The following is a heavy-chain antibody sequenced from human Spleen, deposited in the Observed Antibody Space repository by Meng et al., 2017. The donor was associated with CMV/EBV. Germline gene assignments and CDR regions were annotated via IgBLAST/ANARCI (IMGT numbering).Heavy chain of an antibody. V-gene: IGHV1-2*02. Sequence: YTFTGYYMPWVRQAPGQGLEWMGWINPNSGGTNYAQKFQGRVTITTDESTSTAYMELSSLRSEDTAVYYCARAAYGEESGSINNWFDPWGQGTLVTVSS. D-gene: IGHD1-26*01. CDR1: YTFTGYY. CDR3: ARAAYGEESGSINNWFDP. CDR2: INPNSGGT. J-gene: IGHJ5*02.